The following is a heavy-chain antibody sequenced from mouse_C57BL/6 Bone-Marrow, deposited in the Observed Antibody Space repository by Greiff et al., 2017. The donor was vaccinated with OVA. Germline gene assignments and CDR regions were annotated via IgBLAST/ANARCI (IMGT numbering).Heavy chain of an antibody. CDR2: IDPSDSET. CDR3: ARYYGSSYWYFDV. D-gene: IGHD1-1*01. J-gene: IGHJ1*03. Sequence: QVQLQQPGAELVRPGSSVKLSCKASGYTFTSYWMHWVKQRPIQGLEWIGNIDPSDSETHYNQKFKDKATLTVDKSSGTAYMQLSSLTSEDSAVYYCARYYGSSYWYFDVWGTGTTVTVSS. CDR1: GYTFTSYW. V-gene: IGHV1-52*01.